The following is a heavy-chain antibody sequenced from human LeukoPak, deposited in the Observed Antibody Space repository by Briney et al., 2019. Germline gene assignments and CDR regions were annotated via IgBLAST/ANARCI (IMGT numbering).Heavy chain of an antibody. CDR2: ISGSGGTT. CDR1: GFTFSNYA. V-gene: IGHV3-23*01. Sequence: GASLRLSCAASGFTFSNYAMNWVRQVPEKGLEWVSAISGSGGTTYYADSVKGRFTISRDNSKNTLYLQMNSLRAEDTAVYYCAKEYSISPDPYSWFDPWGQGTLVTVSS. D-gene: IGHD6-6*01. J-gene: IGHJ5*02. CDR3: AKEYSISPDPYSWFDP.